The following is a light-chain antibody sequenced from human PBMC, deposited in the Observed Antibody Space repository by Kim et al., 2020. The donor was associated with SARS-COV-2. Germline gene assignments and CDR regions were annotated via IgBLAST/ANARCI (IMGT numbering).Light chain of an antibody. CDR3: QQRRSWPLT. J-gene: IGKJ4*01. CDR1: QSVSSY. CDR2: DAS. Sequence: EIVLTQSPATLSLSPGERATLSCRASQSVSSYLAWYQQKPGQAPRLLIFDASNRATGIPARFSGSGSGTDLTLTISSLEPEDFAVYYCQQRRSWPLTFGGGTKVDIK. V-gene: IGKV3-11*01.